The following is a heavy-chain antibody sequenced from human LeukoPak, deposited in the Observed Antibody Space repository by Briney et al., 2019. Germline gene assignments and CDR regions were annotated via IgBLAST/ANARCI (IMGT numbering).Heavy chain of an antibody. V-gene: IGHV5-51*01. D-gene: IGHD3-10*01. J-gene: IGHJ3*02. CDR3: ATCITMVRGVILDAFDI. CDR1: GYSFTSYW. CDR2: IYPGDSDT. Sequence: GESLKISCKGSGYSFTSYWIGWVRQMPGKGLEWMGIIYPGDSDTRYSPPFQGQVTISADKSISTAYLQWSSLKASDTAMYYCATCITMVRGVILDAFDIWGQGTMVTVSS.